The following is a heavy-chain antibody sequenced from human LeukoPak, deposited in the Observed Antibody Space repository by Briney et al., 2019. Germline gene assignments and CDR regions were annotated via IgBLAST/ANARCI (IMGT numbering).Heavy chain of an antibody. CDR1: GYTFADSF. V-gene: IGHV1-2*02. J-gene: IGHJ4*02. CDR2: INPKSGGT. Sequence: VASVKVSCKASGYTFADSFIHWVRQAPGQGLEWMGWINPKSGGTNYAQKFQGRVTMTRDTSISTAYMELSRLRSDDTAVYYCARVRGFLDYYDSSGYLDYWGQGTLVTVSS. CDR3: ARVRGFLDYYDSSGYLDY. D-gene: IGHD3-22*01.